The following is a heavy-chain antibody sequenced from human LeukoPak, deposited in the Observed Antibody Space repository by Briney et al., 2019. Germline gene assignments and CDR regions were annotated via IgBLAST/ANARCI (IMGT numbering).Heavy chain of an antibody. CDR1: GYTFTQYA. CDR3: ARDSWVTTWALYI. D-gene: IGHD4-17*01. Sequence: ASVKVSCKASGYTFTQYAMHWVRQAPGQRLEWMGWINAGNGVTKYSQKFQDRVTISSDTSASTAYMELSSLRSEDTAVYYCARDSWVTTWALYIWGQGTVVTVSS. J-gene: IGHJ3*02. CDR2: INAGNGVT. V-gene: IGHV1-3*01.